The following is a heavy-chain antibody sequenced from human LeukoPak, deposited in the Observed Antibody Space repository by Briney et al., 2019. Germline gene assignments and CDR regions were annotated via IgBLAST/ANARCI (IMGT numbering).Heavy chain of an antibody. D-gene: IGHD5-18*01. V-gene: IGHV3-7*01. J-gene: IGHJ2*01. Sequence: GGSLRLSCAASGFTFSSYGMSWVRQAPGKGLEWVANIKQDGSEKYYVDSVKGRFTISRDNSKNTLYLQMGSLRAEDMAVYYCARRWPARDTVMVSTMIKWYFDLWGRGTLVTVSS. CDR2: IKQDGSEK. CDR1: GFTFSSYG. CDR3: ARRWPARDTVMVSTMIKWYFDL.